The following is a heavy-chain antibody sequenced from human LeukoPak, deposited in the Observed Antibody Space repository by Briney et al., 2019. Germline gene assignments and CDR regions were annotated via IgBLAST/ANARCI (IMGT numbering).Heavy chain of an antibody. Sequence: SQTLSLTCTVSGGSISSGSYYWSWIRQPAGKGLEWIGRIYPSGSTDYNPSLKSRVTISIDTSKNQFSLKLSSVTAADTAVYYYARRYNWNYRFAYAYFDYWGQGTLVTVSS. CDR3: ARRYNWNYRFAYAYFDY. CDR1: GGSISSGSYY. CDR2: IYPSGST. J-gene: IGHJ4*02. D-gene: IGHD1-7*01. V-gene: IGHV4-61*02.